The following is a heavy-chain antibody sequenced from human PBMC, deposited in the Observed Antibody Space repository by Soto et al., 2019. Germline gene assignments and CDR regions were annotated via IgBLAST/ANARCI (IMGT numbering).Heavy chain of an antibody. J-gene: IGHJ6*03. CDR1: GGSISNGDYY. CDR2: IYYVGNT. Sequence: QVQLQESGPGLVKPSETLSLNCNVFGGSISNGDYYWSWIRQPPGKALQYIGYIYYVGNTNYNPSLKCRLTMSIDRSANHFSLTLTSVTAADTAVYYCARVSGHDYFGVYAWGKGTPV. D-gene: IGHD1-1*01. V-gene: IGHV4-30-4*01. CDR3: ARVSGHDYFGVYA.